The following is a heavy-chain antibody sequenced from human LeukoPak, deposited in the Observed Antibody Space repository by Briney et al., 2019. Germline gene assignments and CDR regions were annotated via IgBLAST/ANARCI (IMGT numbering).Heavy chain of an antibody. Sequence: ASVTVSCKASGYTFNNHFMYWVRQAPGQGLEWMGVINPSGGSTSYAQKFQGRVTMTRDTSTRTVYMEVNSLRSEDTAVYYCARQGTYSSAIGMGYWGQGTLVTVSS. J-gene: IGHJ4*02. CDR1: GYTFNNHF. D-gene: IGHD6-19*01. CDR2: INPSGGST. V-gene: IGHV1-46*02. CDR3: ARQGTYSSAIGMGY.